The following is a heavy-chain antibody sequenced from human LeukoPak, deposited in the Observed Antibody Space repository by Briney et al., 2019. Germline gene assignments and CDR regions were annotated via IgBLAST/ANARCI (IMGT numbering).Heavy chain of an antibody. CDR3: ARGQGIMGYYYYYGMDV. CDR2: MNPNSGNT. Sequence: ASVKVSCKASGYTFTSYDINWVRQATGQGLEWMGWMNPNSGNTGYAQKFQGRVTMTRNTSKSTAYMELSSLRSEDTAVYYCARGQGIMGYYYYYGMDVWGQGTTVTVSS. V-gene: IGHV1-8*01. J-gene: IGHJ6*02. CDR1: GYTFTSYD.